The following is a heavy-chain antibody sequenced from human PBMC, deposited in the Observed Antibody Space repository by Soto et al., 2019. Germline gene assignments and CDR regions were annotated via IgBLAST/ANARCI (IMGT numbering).Heavy chain of an antibody. CDR2: IWYDGSNK. CDR3: ARDQRYCSGGSCYSLPYYYYGMDV. Sequence: GGSLRLSCAASGFTFSSYGMHWVRQAPGKGLEWVAVIWYDGSNKYYADSVKGRFTISRDNSKNTLYLQRNSLRAEDTAVYYCARDQRYCSGGSCYSLPYYYYGMDVWGQGTTVTVSS. CDR1: GFTFSSYG. J-gene: IGHJ6*02. D-gene: IGHD2-15*01. V-gene: IGHV3-33*01.